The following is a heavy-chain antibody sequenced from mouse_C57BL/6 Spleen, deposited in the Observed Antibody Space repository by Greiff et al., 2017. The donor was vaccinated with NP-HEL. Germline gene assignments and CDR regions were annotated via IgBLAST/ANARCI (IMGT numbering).Heavy chain of an antibody. CDR2: IRLKSDNYAT. D-gene: IGHD2-4*01. Sequence: EVKLVESGGGLVQPGGSMKLSCVASGFTFSNYWMNWVRQSPEKGLEWVAQIRLKSDNYATHYAESVKGRFTISRDDSKSSVYLQMNNLRAEDTGIYYCTGGGDYADGRRGYYYAMDYWGQGTSVTVSS. V-gene: IGHV6-3*01. CDR3: TGGGDYADGRRGYYYAMDY. J-gene: IGHJ4*01. CDR1: GFTFSNYW.